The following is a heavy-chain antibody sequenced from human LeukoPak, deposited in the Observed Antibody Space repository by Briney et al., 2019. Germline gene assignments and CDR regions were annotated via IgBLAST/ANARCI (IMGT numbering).Heavy chain of an antibody. Sequence: GGSLRLSCAASGFTFSSYAMHWVRQAPGKGLEWVAVISYDGSNKYYADSVKGRFTISRDNSRNTLYLQMNSLRAEDTAVYYCARGYSSSSIKNWFDPWGHGTLVTVSS. J-gene: IGHJ5*02. D-gene: IGHD6-13*01. CDR3: ARGYSSSSIKNWFDP. CDR2: ISYDGSNK. V-gene: IGHV3-30*01. CDR1: GFTFSSYA.